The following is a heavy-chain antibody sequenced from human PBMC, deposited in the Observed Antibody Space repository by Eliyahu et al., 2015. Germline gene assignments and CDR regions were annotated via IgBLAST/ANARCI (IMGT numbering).Heavy chain of an antibody. D-gene: IGHD3-3*01. V-gene: IGHV2-5*02. CDR2: IYWDDDK. Sequence: QITLKESGPTLVKPTQTLTLTCXFXGFXLSXXXVGXGWIRQPPGKALEWLALIYWDDDKRYSPSLKSRLTITKDTSKNQVVLTMTNMDPVDTATYYCAHTHTIFGVVPGNWFDPWGQGTLVTVSS. CDR1: GFXLSXXXVG. J-gene: IGHJ5*02. CDR3: AHTHTIFGVVPGNWFDP.